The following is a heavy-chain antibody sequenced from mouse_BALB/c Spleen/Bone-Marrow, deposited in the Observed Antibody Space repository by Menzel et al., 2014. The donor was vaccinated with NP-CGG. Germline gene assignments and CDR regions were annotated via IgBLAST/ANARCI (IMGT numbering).Heavy chain of an antibody. CDR1: GFNIKDTY. D-gene: IGHD4-1*01. V-gene: IGHV14-3*02. Sequence: EVQLQQSGAELVKPGASVKLSCTASGFNIKDTYMHWVKQRPDQGLEWIGRIDPANGNTKYNPKFQGKATITSDTSSNAAYLQLSSLTSGDTAVYYCAGWEDYWGQGTTLTVSS. CDR3: AGWEDY. CDR2: IDPANGNT. J-gene: IGHJ2*01.